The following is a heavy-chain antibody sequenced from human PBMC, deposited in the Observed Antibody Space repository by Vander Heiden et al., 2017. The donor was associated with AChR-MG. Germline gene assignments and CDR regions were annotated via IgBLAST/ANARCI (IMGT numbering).Heavy chain of an antibody. CDR3: ARSAAAGTREFDY. CDR1: GFTFDAYA. CDR2: ISWNSGSI. J-gene: IGHJ4*02. V-gene: IGHV3-9*01. Sequence: EVQLVESGGGLVQPGRSLRLSCAASGFTFDAYAMHWVRQAPGKGLEWVSAISWNSGSIGYADSVKGRFTISRDNAKNSLYLQMNSLRAEDTAFYYCARSAAAGTREFDYWGQGTLVTVSS. D-gene: IGHD6-13*01.